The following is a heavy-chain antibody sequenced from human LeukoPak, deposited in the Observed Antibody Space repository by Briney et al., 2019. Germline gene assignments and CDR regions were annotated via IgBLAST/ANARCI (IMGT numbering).Heavy chain of an antibody. D-gene: IGHD2-8*01. CDR3: ARDEGLYCTNGVCFGH. CDR1: GDSIFTNNVA. Sequence: SQTLSLTCAISGDSIFTNNVAWNWIRQSPSRGLEWLGRTYYRSKWSFDYAVSVKSRITINADTSKNQFSLQLSSVTPEDTAVYYCARDEGLYCTNGVCFGHWGQGTLVTVSS. J-gene: IGHJ4*02. CDR2: TYYRSKWSF. V-gene: IGHV6-1*01.